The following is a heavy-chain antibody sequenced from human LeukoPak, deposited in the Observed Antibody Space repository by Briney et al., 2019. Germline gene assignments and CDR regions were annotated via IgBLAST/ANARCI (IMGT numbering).Heavy chain of an antibody. D-gene: IGHD3-10*01. V-gene: IGHV3-11*01. J-gene: IGHJ4*02. CDR3: ARDYYGSGLSYY. Sequence: PSETLSLTCAVYGGSFSGYYWSWIRQAPGKGLEWVSYISSSGSTIYYADSVKGRFTISRDNAKNSLYLQMNSLRAEDTAVYYCARDYYGSGLSYYWGQGTLVTVSS. CDR2: ISSSGSTI. CDR1: GGSFSGYY.